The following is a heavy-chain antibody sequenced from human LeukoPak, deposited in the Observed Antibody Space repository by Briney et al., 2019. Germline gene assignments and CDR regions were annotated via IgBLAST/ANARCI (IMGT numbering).Heavy chain of an antibody. J-gene: IGHJ3*02. CDR1: GYTFTSYG. CDR3: ARDLLVDDAFDI. V-gene: IGHV1-18*01. D-gene: IGHD2-15*01. CDR2: ISAYNGNT. Sequence: ASVKVSCKASGYTFTSYGISWVRQAPGQGLEWMGWISAYNGNTNYAQNLQGRVTMTTDTSTSTAYMELRSLRSDDTAVYYCARDLLVDDAFDIWGQGTMVTVSS.